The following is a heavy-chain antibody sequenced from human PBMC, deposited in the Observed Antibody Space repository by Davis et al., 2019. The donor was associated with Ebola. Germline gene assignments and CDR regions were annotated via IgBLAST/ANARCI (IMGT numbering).Heavy chain of an antibody. CDR1: GFTVSSNY. CDR3: AKGTNSGWYYFDY. D-gene: IGHD6-19*01. Sequence: GGSLRLSCAASGFTVSSNYMSWVRQAPGKGLEWVSSISGSGGSTYYADSVKGRFTVSRDNSKNTLYLQMNSLRAEDTAVYYCAKGTNSGWYYFDYWGQGTLVTVSS. CDR2: ISGSGGST. J-gene: IGHJ4*02. V-gene: IGHV3-23*01.